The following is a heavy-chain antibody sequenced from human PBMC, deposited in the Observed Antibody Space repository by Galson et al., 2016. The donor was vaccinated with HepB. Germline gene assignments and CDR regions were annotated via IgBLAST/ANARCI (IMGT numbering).Heavy chain of an antibody. J-gene: IGHJ5*02. D-gene: IGHD2-15*01. CDR1: GFTFTSYV. CDR2: ITADAGIT. V-gene: IGHV3-23*01. CDR3: AKTPIYYSPNNWFDP. Sequence: SLRLSCAASGFTFTSYVMTWVRQAPGKGLEWVSSITADAGITYYADSVKGRFTISRDNSKSTLSLQMNRLKTDDTAVYYCAKTPIYYSPNNWFDPWGQGTLVIVSS.